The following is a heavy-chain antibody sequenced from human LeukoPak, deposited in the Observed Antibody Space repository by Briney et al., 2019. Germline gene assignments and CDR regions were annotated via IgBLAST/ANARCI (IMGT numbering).Heavy chain of an antibody. CDR1: GFTFSSYG. CDR2: IRYDGSNK. CDR3: AKDPFRSGIYYYYYYMDV. J-gene: IGHJ6*03. V-gene: IGHV3-30*02. Sequence: GGSLRLSCAASGFTFSSYGMHWVRQAPGKGLEWVAFIRYDGSNKYYADSVKGRFTISRDNSKNTLYLQMNSLRAEDTAVYYCAKDPFRSGIYYYYYYMDVWGKGTTVTISS. D-gene: IGHD3-10*01.